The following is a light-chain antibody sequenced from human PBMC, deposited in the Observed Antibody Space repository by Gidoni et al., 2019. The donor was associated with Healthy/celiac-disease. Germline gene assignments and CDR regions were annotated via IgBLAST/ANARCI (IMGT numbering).Light chain of an antibody. J-gene: IGKJ2*01. V-gene: IGKV1-39*01. CDR1: QSISSY. Sequence: DIQMTQSPSSLSASVGDRVTITCRASQSISSYLNWYQQKPGKAPKLLIYAASSLQSGVPSRFSCSGSGTDFTLTISSLQPEDFATYYCQQSYSTLSTFGQGTKLEIK. CDR2: AAS. CDR3: QQSYSTLST.